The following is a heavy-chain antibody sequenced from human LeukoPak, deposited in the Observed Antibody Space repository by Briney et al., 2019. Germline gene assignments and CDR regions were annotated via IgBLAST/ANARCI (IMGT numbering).Heavy chain of an antibody. V-gene: IGHV3-33*01. Sequence: GRSLRLSCAASGFTFSSYGMHWVRQAPGKGLEWVAVIWYDGSNKYYADSVKGRFTISRDNSKNTLYLQMNSLRDEDTAVYYCARGLRDGYNDAFDIWGQGTMVAVSS. CDR1: GFTFSSYG. J-gene: IGHJ3*02. CDR2: IWYDGSNK. D-gene: IGHD5-24*01. CDR3: ARGLRDGYNDAFDI.